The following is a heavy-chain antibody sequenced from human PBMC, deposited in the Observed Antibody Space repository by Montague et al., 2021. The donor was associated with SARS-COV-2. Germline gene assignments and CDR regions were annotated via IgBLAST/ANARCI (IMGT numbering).Heavy chain of an antibody. J-gene: IGHJ5*02. D-gene: IGHD3-22*01. CDR1: GGPISSDY. CDR2: IYYRGTT. Sequence: SETLSLTCSVSGGPISSDYWSWIRQSPGKGLEWIGYIYYRGTTNYNPSLKSRVTFSVDTSKNQFSLKLISVTAADTAVYFCAREDRRNWFDPWGQGVLVTVSS. CDR3: AREDRRNWFDP. V-gene: IGHV4-59*01.